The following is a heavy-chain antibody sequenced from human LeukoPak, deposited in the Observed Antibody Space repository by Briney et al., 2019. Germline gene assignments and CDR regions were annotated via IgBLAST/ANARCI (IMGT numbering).Heavy chain of an antibody. D-gene: IGHD6-19*01. Sequence: PGGSLRLSCAASGFTFSSYAMSWVRQAPGKGLEWVSAISGSCGSTYYADSVKGRFTISRDNSKNTLYLQMNSLRAEDTAVYYCAKRIAVAGHFDYWGQGTLVTVSS. CDR3: AKRIAVAGHFDY. CDR2: ISGSCGST. J-gene: IGHJ4*02. V-gene: IGHV3-23*01. CDR1: GFTFSSYA.